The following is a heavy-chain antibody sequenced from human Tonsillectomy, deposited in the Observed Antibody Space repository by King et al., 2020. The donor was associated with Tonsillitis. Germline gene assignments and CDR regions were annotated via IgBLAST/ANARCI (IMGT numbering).Heavy chain of an antibody. CDR2: INSDGSST. V-gene: IGHV3-74*01. CDR3: ARDHQGFWANGYVGRPYYGMDV. J-gene: IGHJ6*02. D-gene: IGHD3-22*01. Sequence: VQLVESGGGLVQPGGSLRLSCAASGFTFSSYWMHWVRQAPGKGLVWVSRINSDGSSTSYADSVKGRFTISRDNAKNTLYLQMNSLRAEDTAVYYCARDHQGFWANGYVGRPYYGMDVWGQGTTVTVSS. CDR1: GFTFSSYW.